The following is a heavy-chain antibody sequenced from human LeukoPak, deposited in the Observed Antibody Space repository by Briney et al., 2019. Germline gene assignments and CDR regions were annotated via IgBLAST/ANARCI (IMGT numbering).Heavy chain of an antibody. CDR2: ISYDGSNK. V-gene: IGHV3-30-3*01. CDR1: GFTFSSYA. CDR3: ARGTMASDF. Sequence: GGSLRLSCAASGFTFSSYAMHWVRQAPGKGLEWVAVISYDGSNKYYADSVKGRFTISRGNSKNTLYLQMNSLRAEDTAVYYCARGTMASDFWGQGTLVTVSS. J-gene: IGHJ4*02. D-gene: IGHD3-10*01.